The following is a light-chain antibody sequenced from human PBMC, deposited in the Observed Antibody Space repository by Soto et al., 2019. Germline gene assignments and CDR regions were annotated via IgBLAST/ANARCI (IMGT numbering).Light chain of an antibody. Sequence: DIQMTQSPTSLSASVGDRVTITCRASQGIRHFVAWYQQKPGKAPKLLIYAASTLQSGVPSRFSGSGSGTDFTLTISSLQAEDVATYSCQKYSSVPVFGPGTKVEIK. CDR2: AAS. J-gene: IGKJ3*01. V-gene: IGKV1-27*01. CDR3: QKYSSVPV. CDR1: QGIRHF.